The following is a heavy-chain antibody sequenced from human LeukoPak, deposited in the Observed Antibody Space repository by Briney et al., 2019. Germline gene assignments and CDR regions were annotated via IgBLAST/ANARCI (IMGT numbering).Heavy chain of an antibody. CDR3: ARGAPLKRIIMVRGDANVFDI. V-gene: IGHV1-69*13. D-gene: IGHD3-10*01. Sequence: SVKVSCKASGGTFSSYAISWVRQAPGQGLEWMGGIIPIFGIANYAQKFQGRVTITADESTSTAYMELSSLRSEDTAVYYCARGAPLKRIIMVRGDANVFDIWGQGTMVTVSS. CDR2: IIPIFGIA. J-gene: IGHJ3*02. CDR1: GGTFSSYA.